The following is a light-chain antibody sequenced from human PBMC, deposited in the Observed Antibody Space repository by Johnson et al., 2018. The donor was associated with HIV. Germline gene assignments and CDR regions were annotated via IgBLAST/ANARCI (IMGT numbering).Light chain of an antibody. V-gene: IGLV1-51*02. CDR2: ENS. CDR3: GTWDSSLNAYV. Sequence: QSVLTQPPSVSAAPGQKVTISCSGSSSNIGNKYVSWYQQLPGTAPKLLIYENSKRPSGIPDRFSGSKSGTSATLGITGLQTWDEADYYCGTWDSSLNAYVFGAATKVAVL. CDR1: SSNIGNKY. J-gene: IGLJ1*01.